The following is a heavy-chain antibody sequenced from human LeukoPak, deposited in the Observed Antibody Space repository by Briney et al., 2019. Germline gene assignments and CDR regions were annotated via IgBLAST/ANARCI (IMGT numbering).Heavy chain of an antibody. D-gene: IGHD3-22*01. CDR2: IYSGGST. V-gene: IGHV3-53*01. CDR3: ARINYYDSSGYLYY. CDR1: GFTVSSNY. Sequence: GGSLRLSCAASGFTVSSNYMTWVRQAPGKGLEWVSVIYSGGSTYYADSVKGRFTISRDNSKNTVYLQMNSLRAEDTAVYYCARINYYDSSGYLYYWGQGTLVTVSS. J-gene: IGHJ4*02.